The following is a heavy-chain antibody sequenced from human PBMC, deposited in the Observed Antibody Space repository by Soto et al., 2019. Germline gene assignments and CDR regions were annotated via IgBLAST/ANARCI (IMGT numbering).Heavy chain of an antibody. CDR3: ERLTYYYGAGSYSPHNWFDP. D-gene: IGHD3-10*01. V-gene: IGHV5-10-1*01. CDR2: IDPSDSYT. J-gene: IGHJ5*02. CDR1: GYSFTSYW. Sequence: GDSLKISCKGSGYSFTSYWISWVRQMPGKGLEWMGRIDPSDSYTNYSPSFQGHVTISADKSISTAYLQWSSLKDSDTAMYYCERLTYYYGAGSYSPHNWFDPWGQGNLVTVSS.